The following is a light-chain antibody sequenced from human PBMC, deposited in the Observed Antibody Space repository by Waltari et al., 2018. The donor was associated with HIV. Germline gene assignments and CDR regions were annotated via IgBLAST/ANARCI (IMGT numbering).Light chain of an antibody. V-gene: IGLV3-19*01. CDR3: NSRDSSDTHVV. Sequence: SSELTQDPAVSVALGQTVRITCQGNSLRSYYASWYQQKPGQAPVLVIYGKNNRPSAIPDRCSGSSSGNTASLTITGTQAEDEADYYCNSRDSSDTHVVFGGGTKLTVL. J-gene: IGLJ2*01. CDR1: SLRSYY. CDR2: GKN.